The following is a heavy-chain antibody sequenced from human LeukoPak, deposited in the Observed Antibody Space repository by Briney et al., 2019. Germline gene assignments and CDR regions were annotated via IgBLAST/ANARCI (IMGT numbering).Heavy chain of an antibody. Sequence: GGSLRLSCAVSGFTFSNYAMYWVRQAPGKGLEYVAGIGSNGDSTYYANSVKGRFTISRDNSKNTLFLQMGSLRAEDMAVYYCARGNVVGATRPFDYWGQGTLVTASS. CDR2: IGSNGDST. V-gene: IGHV3-64*01. CDR1: GFTFSNYA. CDR3: ARGNVVGATRPFDY. D-gene: IGHD1-26*01. J-gene: IGHJ4*02.